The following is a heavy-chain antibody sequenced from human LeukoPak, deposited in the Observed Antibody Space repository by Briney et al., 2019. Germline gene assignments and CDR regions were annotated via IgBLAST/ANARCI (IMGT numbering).Heavy chain of an antibody. CDR1: GYSFTSYW. V-gene: IGHV5-51*01. Sequence: GESLKISCKGSGYSFTSYWIGLVRQMPGKGLEWLGIINPGDSDTRYSPSFQGQVTISADKSISTANLQWSSLKASDTAMYYCARRIGSGWYDYWGQGTLVTVSS. CDR3: ARRIGSGWYDY. CDR2: INPGDSDT. D-gene: IGHD6-19*01. J-gene: IGHJ4*02.